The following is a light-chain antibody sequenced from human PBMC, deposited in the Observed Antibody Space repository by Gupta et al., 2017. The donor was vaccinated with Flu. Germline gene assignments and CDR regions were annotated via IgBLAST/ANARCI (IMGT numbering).Light chain of an antibody. CDR1: SSDVGSYNL. Sequence: SALTKHAPVSWSPGQSIAIPFTGTSSDVGSYNLVSWYQQHPGKAPKLMIYEGSKRPSGVSNRFSGSKSGNTASLTISGLQAEDEADYYCCSYAGSRTLVFGGGTKLTVL. V-gene: IGLV2-23*01. CDR2: EGS. CDR3: CSYAGSRTLV. J-gene: IGLJ2*01.